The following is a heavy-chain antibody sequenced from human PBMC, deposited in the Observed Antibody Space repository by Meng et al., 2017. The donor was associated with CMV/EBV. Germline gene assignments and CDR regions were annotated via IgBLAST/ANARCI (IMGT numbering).Heavy chain of an antibody. CDR2: IYTSGST. CDR3: ARAAVDLSKDYFDY. D-gene: IGHD2-15*01. J-gene: IGHJ4*02. Sequence: QLQRRGSGPGRLKPSQPRPLTCTVFGGLISSYYWSWLRQTAGKGLEWIGRIYTSGSTNYNPSLKSRVTMSVDTSKNQFSLKLSSVTAADTAVYYCARAAVDLSKDYFDYWGQGTLVTV. V-gene: IGHV4-4*07. CDR1: GGLISSYY.